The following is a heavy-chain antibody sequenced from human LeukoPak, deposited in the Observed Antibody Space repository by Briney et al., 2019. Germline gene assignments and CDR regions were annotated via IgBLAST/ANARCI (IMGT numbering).Heavy chain of an antibody. V-gene: IGHV3-23*01. Sequence: PWGSLRLSCAASGFSISSYAMSWVRQAPGKGLEWVSGTSDRGDYTYYADSVKGRFTISRDNSKNTLYLQMNSLRAEDTALYFCAKKAQYNGNYPLDYWGQGTLVTVSS. CDR2: TSDRGDYT. J-gene: IGHJ4*02. CDR1: GFSISSYA. D-gene: IGHD1-26*01. CDR3: AKKAQYNGNYPLDY.